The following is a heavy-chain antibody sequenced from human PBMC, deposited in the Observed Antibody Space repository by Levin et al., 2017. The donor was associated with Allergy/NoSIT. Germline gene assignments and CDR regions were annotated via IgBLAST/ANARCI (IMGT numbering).Heavy chain of an antibody. Sequence: GGSLRLSCAASGFTFDDYAMHWVRQAPGKGLEWVSGISWNSGSIGYADSVKGRFTISRDNAKNSLYLQMNSLRAEDTALYYCAKGLSSGWLLGLGWYFDYWGQGTLVTVSS. J-gene: IGHJ4*02. CDR1: GFTFDDYA. CDR3: AKGLSSGWLLGLGWYFDY. D-gene: IGHD6-19*01. V-gene: IGHV3-9*01. CDR2: ISWNSGSI.